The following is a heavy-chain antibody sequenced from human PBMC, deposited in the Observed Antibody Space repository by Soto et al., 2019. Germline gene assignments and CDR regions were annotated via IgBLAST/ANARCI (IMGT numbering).Heavy chain of an antibody. CDR2: TKPDETET. CDR3: ATIGDVTFHY. Sequence: EVQLVESGGGLVQPGGSLRLSCTTSGLAFSTYWMAWVRQAPGKGLEWVGNTKPDETETYYADSVEGRFTISRANAKSSLYLQMDSLRVEDTAVYYCATIGDVTFHYWGQGTPVTVSS. V-gene: IGHV3-7*02. J-gene: IGHJ4*02. D-gene: IGHD4-4*01. CDR1: GLAFSTYW.